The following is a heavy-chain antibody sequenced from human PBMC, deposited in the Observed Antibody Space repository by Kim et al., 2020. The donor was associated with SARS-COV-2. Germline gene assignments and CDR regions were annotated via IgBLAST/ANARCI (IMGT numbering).Heavy chain of an antibody. CDR1: GYTFTGYY. Sequence: ASVKVSCKASGYTFTGYYMHWVRQAPGQGLEWMGWINPNSGGTNYAQKFQGRVTMTRDTSISTAYMELSRLRSDDTAVYYCARADSSGWESDFDYWGQGTLVTVSS. J-gene: IGHJ4*02. V-gene: IGHV1-2*02. D-gene: IGHD6-19*01. CDR3: ARADSSGWESDFDY. CDR2: INPNSGGT.